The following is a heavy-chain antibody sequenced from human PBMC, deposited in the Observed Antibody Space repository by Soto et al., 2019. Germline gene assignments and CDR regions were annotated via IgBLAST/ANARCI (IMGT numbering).Heavy chain of an antibody. CDR3: ARHADVSNFDY. J-gene: IGHJ4*02. CDR1: GASISSSSYY. Sequence: QLQLQEPGPGLVKPSETLSLTCTVSGASISSSSYYWGWIRQPPGKGLEWIGSIHYSGSTYYNPSLKSRVTISVDTSKNQFSLKLSSVTAADTAVYYRARHADVSNFDYWGQGTLVTVSS. V-gene: IGHV4-39*01. CDR2: IHYSGST.